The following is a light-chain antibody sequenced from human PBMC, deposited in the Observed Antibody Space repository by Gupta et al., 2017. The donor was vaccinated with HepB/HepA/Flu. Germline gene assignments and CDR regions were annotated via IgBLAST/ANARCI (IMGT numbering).Light chain of an antibody. Sequence: EIVLTQSPATLSLYPEERATLSCSASQSVSSYLVWYQQKHGQAPRLLIYDATNRATGIPPMFSGSGSGTDFTPTSSILEPEDFAVYYCQQRSNWLTFGGGTKVEIK. J-gene: IGKJ4*01. CDR1: QSVSSY. CDR3: QQRSNWLT. CDR2: DAT. V-gene: IGKV3-11*01.